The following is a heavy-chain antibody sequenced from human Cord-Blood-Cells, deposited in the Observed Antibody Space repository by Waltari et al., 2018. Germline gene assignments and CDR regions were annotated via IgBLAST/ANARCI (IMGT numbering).Heavy chain of an antibody. CDR1: GGSFSGYY. V-gene: IGHV4-34*01. J-gene: IGHJ3*02. Sequence: QVQLQQWGAGLLKPSETLSLTCAVYGGSFSGYYWSWIRQPPGKGLEWIGEINHSGSTHYNPSLKSRVTISVYTSKNQFSLKLSAVTAADTAVYYCARGLSSSFAFDIWGQGTMVTVSS. CDR2: INHSGST. CDR3: ARGLSSSFAFDI. D-gene: IGHD6-6*01.